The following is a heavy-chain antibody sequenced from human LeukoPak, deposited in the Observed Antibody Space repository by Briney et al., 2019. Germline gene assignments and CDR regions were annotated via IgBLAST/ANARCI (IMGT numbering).Heavy chain of an antibody. CDR1: GYIFTNFG. CDR2: ISGYNGNT. D-gene: IGHD6-6*01. V-gene: IGHV1-18*01. CDR3: ARDRLQHYYFDY. J-gene: IGHJ4*02. Sequence: ASVKVFCKASGYIFTNFGISWVRQARGHGLEWMGWISGYNGNTKYVQKFQGRVTMTTDTSTSTAYMELRSLRSDDTAVYYCARDRLQHYYFDYWGQGTLVTVSS.